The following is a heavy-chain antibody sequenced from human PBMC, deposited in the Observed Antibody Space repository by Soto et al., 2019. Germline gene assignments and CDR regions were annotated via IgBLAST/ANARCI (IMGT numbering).Heavy chain of an antibody. J-gene: IGHJ3*02. CDR2: IKQDGSEK. D-gene: IGHD3-22*01. CDR3: ARDLSYYDSSGYYYLGNAFDI. CDR1: GFTFSSYW. Sequence: PGGSLRLSCAASGFTFSSYWMSWVRQAPGKGLEWVANIKQDGSEKYYVDSVKGRFTISRDNAKNSLYLQMNSLRAEDTAVYYCARDLSYYDSSGYYYLGNAFDIWGQGTMVTVSS. V-gene: IGHV3-7*03.